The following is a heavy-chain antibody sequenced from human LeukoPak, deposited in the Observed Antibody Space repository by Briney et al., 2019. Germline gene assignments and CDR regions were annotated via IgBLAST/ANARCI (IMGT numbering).Heavy chain of an antibody. CDR1: GYTFSGYY. D-gene: IGHD2-15*01. J-gene: IGHJ4*02. CDR2: INPNSGGT. Sequence: ASVKVSCKASGYTFSGYYMNWVRQAPGQGIEWMGWINPNSGGTNYAQKIQGRVTMTRDTSISTAYMELNRLRSDDTAVYYCGRGWYYFDYWGQGTLVTVSS. V-gene: IGHV1-2*02. CDR3: GRGWYYFDY.